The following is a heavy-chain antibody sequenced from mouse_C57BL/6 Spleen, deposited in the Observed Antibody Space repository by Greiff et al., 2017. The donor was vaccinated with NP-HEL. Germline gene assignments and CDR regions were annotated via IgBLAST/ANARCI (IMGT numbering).Heavy chain of an antibody. J-gene: IGHJ2*01. CDR1: GYTFTEYT. D-gene: IGHD2-14*01. CDR3: ERHKDGVRKEYYFDY. V-gene: IGHV1-62-2*01. Sequence: LVESGAELVKPGASVKLSCKASGYTFTEYTIHWVKQRSGQGLEWIGWFYRGSGSIKYNEKFKDKVTLTADKASSTVYMELSRLTSEDYAVYFCERHKDGVRKEYYFDYWGQGTTLTVSS. CDR2: FYRGSGSI.